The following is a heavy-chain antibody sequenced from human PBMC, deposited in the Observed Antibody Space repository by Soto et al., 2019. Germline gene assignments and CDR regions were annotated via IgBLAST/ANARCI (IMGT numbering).Heavy chain of an antibody. CDR1: GFTFSSYG. CDR2: IWYDGSNK. Sequence: QVQLVESGGGVVQPGRSLRLSCAASGFTFSSYGMHWVRQAPGKGLEWVAVIWYDGSNKYYADSVKGRFTISRDNSKKTLYLQMNSLRAEDTAVYYCARDSIAGGIAVAVIDYWGPGTLVTVSS. J-gene: IGHJ4*02. CDR3: ARDSIAGGIAVAVIDY. D-gene: IGHD6-19*01. V-gene: IGHV3-33*01.